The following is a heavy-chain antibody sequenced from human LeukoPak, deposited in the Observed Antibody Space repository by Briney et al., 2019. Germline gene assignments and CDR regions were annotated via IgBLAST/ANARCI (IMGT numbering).Heavy chain of an antibody. Sequence: PGGSLRLSCAASGFTFSSYSMNWVRQAPGKGLEWVSSISSSSSYIYYADSVKGRFTISRDNAKNSLYLQMNSLRAEDTAVYDCARHLYCTCCYFYFNGNYGMARWGQGTTVTVSS. D-gene: IGHD2-8*01. V-gene: IGHV3-21*01. J-gene: IGHJ6*02. CDR2: ISSSSSYI. CDR1: GFTFSSYS. CDR3: ARHLYCTCCYFYFNGNYGMAR.